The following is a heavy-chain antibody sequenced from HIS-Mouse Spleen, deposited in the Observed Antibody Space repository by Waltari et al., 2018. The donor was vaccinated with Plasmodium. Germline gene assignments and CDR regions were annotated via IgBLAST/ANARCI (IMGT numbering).Heavy chain of an antibody. D-gene: IGHD1-7*01. CDR2: ISAYNGNT. J-gene: IGHJ3*02. V-gene: IGHV1-18*01. Sequence: QVQLVQSGAEVKKPGASVKVSCKASGYTFTSYGISWVRQAPGQGLEWMGWISAYNGNTKYAQKLQGRVTMTTDTSTSTGYMELRSLRSDDAAVYYCARVDNWNFEAFDIWGQGTMVTVSS. CDR1: GYTFTSYG. CDR3: ARVDNWNFEAFDI.